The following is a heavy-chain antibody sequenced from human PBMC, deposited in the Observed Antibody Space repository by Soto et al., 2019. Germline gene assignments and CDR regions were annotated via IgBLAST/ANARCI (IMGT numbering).Heavy chain of an antibody. D-gene: IGHD5-18*01. Sequence: AGSVRHSFAASEYIISTYCMIWVRQAPGKGLEWVANVKQDGSEEYYVDSVKGRFTISRDNAKNSLYLQMNSLRAEDTAVYYCAAMDTAMVKTAGYWGQGTLVTVS. J-gene: IGHJ4*02. V-gene: IGHV3-7*01. CDR2: VKQDGSEE. CDR1: EYIISTYC. CDR3: AAMDTAMVKTAGY.